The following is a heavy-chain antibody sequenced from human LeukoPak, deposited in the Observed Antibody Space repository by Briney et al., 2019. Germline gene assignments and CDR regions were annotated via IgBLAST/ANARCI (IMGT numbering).Heavy chain of an antibody. D-gene: IGHD3-10*01. CDR2: IKQDGSEK. CDR3: AREVMDYYGSGSSYYFNY. J-gene: IGHJ4*02. V-gene: IGHV3-7*01. CDR1: GFTFSSYW. Sequence: GGSLRLSCAASGFTFSSYWMSWVRQAPGKGLEWVANIKQDGSEKYYVDSVKGRFTISRDNAKNSLYLQMNSLRAEDTAVYYCAREVMDYYGSGSSYYFNYWGQGTLVTVSS.